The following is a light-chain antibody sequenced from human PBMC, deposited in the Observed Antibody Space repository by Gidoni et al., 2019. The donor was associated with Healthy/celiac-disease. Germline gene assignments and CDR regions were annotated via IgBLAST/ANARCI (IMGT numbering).Light chain of an antibody. J-gene: IGLJ1*01. V-gene: IGLV2-14*01. CDR3: SSYTSSSSYV. Sequence: QSALTPPASVSGSPGQSITISCTGTSSDVGGYNYGPWYQQHPGKAPKPMIYEVSKRPSGGSNRFSGSKSGNTASLTISGLQAEDEADYYCSSYTSSSSYVFGTGTKVTVL. CDR2: EVS. CDR1: SSDVGGYNY.